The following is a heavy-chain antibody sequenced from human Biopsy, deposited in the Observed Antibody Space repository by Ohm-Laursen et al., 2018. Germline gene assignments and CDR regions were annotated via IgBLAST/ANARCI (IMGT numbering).Heavy chain of an antibody. CDR3: ARAPPLIRGVVESWFDP. D-gene: IGHD3-10*01. J-gene: IGHJ5*02. CDR1: GGYISHYY. V-gene: IGHV4-4*07. CDR2: IYITGET. Sequence: TLSLTCTVSGGYISHYYWTWIRQPAGQGLEWIGRIYITGETDYNPSLKSRVTMSVDSSKKQFSLKLKSVTAADTAMYYCARAPPLIRGVVESWFDPWGQGILVTVSS.